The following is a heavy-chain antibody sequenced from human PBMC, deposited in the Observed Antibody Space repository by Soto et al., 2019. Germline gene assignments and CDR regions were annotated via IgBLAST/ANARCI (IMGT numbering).Heavy chain of an antibody. CDR1: GYSFTSSW. CDR3: ARQEGSSYGYNY. Sequence: GESLKISCKVSGYSFTSSWISWLRQMPGKGLEWMGRIDPSDSYTNYSPSFQGHVTISADKSISTAYLQWSSLKASDTAMFYCARQEGSSYGYNYWGQGTLVTVSS. D-gene: IGHD5-18*01. V-gene: IGHV5-10-1*01. CDR2: IDPSDSYT. J-gene: IGHJ4*02.